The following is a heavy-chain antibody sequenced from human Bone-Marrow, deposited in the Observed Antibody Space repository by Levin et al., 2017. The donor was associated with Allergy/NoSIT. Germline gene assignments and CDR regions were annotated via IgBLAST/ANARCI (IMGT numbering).Heavy chain of an antibody. J-gene: IGHJ5*02. D-gene: IGHD2-15*01. V-gene: IGHV4-59*01. CDR3: ARAGWDCSGGSCYSEFSLGSIWFDP. CDR1: GGSISSYY. CDR2: IYYSGST. Sequence: SETLSLTCTVSGGSISSYYWSWIRQPPGKGLEWIGYIYYSGSTNYNPSLKSRVTISVDTSKNQFSLKLSSVTAADTAVYYCARAGWDCSGGSCYSEFSLGSIWFDPWGQGTLVTVSS.